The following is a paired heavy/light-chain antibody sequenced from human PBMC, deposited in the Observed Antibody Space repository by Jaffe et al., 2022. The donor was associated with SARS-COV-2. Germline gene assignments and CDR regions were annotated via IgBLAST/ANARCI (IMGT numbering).Light chain of an antibody. CDR1: QSISSY. J-gene: IGKJ4*01. V-gene: IGKV1-39*01. CDR3: QQSYSTPPNT. CDR2: SAS. Sequence: DIQMTQSPSSLSASVGDRVTITCRASQSISSYLNWYQQKPGKAPKLLIYSASSLQSGVPSRFSGSGSGTDFTLTISSLQPEDFASYYCQQSYSTPPNTFGGGTKVEIK.
Heavy chain of an antibody. D-gene: IGHD3-3*02. V-gene: IGHV3-21*01. CDR3: ASLTHFWSGYYTIGIGYFDY. Sequence: EVQLVESGGGLVKPGGSLRLSCAASGFTFSSYSMNWVRQAPGKGLEWVSSISSSSSYIYYADSVKGRFTISRDNAKNSLFLQMNSLRAEDTAVYYCASLTHFWSGYYTIGIGYFDYWGQGTLVTVSS. CDR1: GFTFSSYS. CDR2: ISSSSSYI. J-gene: IGHJ4*02.